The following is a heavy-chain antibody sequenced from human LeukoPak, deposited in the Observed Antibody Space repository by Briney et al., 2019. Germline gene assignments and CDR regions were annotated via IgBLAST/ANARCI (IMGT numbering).Heavy chain of an antibody. CDR3: ARAGGTDGSYRYLVDV. CDR2: ISSSGRTI. D-gene: IGHD3-16*02. J-gene: IGHJ6*04. Sequence: TGGSLRLSCAASGFTFSDYYMSWIRQAPGKGLEWVSYISSSGRTIYYADSVKGRFTISRDNAKNSLYLQVNSLRAEDTAVYYCARAGGTDGSYRYLVDVWGKGTTVTVSS. CDR1: GFTFSDYY. V-gene: IGHV3-11*04.